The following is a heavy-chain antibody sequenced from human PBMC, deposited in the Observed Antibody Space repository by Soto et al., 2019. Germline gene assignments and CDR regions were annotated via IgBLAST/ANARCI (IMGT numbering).Heavy chain of an antibody. V-gene: IGHV3-15*07. CDR2: IKSKTDGGTT. CDR3: TQFGYSYGFIDYYYYGMDV. J-gene: IGHJ6*02. D-gene: IGHD5-18*01. Sequence: GGSLRLSCAASGFTFSNAWINWVRQAPGKGLEWVGRIKSKTDGGTTDYAAPVKGRFTISRDDSKNTLYLQMNSLKTDDTSVHYCTQFGYSYGFIDYYYYGMDVWGQGTTVTVSS. CDR1: GFTFSNAW.